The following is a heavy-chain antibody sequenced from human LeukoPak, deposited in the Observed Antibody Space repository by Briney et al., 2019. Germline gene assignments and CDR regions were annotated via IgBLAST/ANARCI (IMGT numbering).Heavy chain of an antibody. CDR2: IIPIFGTA. CDR1: GGTFSSYA. J-gene: IGHJ4*02. V-gene: IGHV1-69*13. CDR3: ARSGVVVVPAALWDFDY. Sequence: SVKVSCKASGGTFSSYAVSWVRQAPGQGFEEMGGIIPIFGTANYAQKFQGRVTITADESTSTAYMELSSLRSEDTAVYYCARSGVVVVPAALWDFDYWGQGTLVTVSS. D-gene: IGHD2-2*01.